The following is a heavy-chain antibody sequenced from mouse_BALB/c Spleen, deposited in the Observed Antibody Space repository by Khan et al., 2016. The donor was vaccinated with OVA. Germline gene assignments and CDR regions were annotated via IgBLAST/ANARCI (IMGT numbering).Heavy chain of an antibody. V-gene: IGHV5-6-5*01. Sequence: EVKLEESGGGLVKPGGSLKLPCAASGFTFSSYAMSWVRQTPEKRLEWVASISSGGSTYYPDSVKGRFTISRDNARNILYLQMSSLRAEDTAMYYCAREGTTASFAYWGQGTLVTVSA. CDR2: ISSGGST. J-gene: IGHJ3*01. CDR1: GFTFSSYA. CDR3: AREGTTASFAY. D-gene: IGHD1-2*01.